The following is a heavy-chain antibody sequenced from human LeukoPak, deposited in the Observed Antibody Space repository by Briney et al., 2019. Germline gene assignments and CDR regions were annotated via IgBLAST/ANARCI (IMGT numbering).Heavy chain of an antibody. D-gene: IGHD2/OR15-2a*01. J-gene: IGHJ6*03. CDR3: ARDMVSTWPYFYTYYYMDV. V-gene: IGHV4-4*07. CDR1: GASITSHH. CDR2: IHGSSST. Sequence: SETLSLTCTVSGASITSHHWNGIRQPAGKGLEWIGRIHGSSSTHYNPSVKSHVTMSLYTTKTPFSLTVPTVTAADTALYYCARDMVSTWPYFYTYYYMDVWGQGTTVAVSS.